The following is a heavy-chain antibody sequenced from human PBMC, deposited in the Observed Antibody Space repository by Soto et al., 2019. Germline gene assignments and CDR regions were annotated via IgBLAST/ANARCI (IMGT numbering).Heavy chain of an antibody. J-gene: IGHJ5*02. CDR2: ISTYSGDT. D-gene: IGHD5-12*01. Sequence: QVHLVQSGVEVKTPGASVKVSWQASGYTCFTYDISWVRQAPGQGLEWMGWISTYSGDTKYAQKFQGRVTMTTDTSTTTAYLELRSLRSDDTAVYYCARHHGPTTSENWFDPWGKATLVTVSS. V-gene: IGHV1-18*01. CDR3: ARHHGPTTSENWFDP. CDR1: GYTCFTYD.